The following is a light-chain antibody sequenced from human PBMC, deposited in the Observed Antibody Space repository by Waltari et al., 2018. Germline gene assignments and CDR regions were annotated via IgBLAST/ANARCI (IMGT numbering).Light chain of an antibody. CDR1: QSLTKRY. J-gene: IGKJ2*01. CDR2: GAS. Sequence: VLPQSPGTLSLSPGERATLSCRASQSLTKRYLAWYQQKPGQAPRLLIYGASSRAAGIPDRFSGSGSGTDFTLTISSLEPEDFAVYYCQQYGSSVLYTFGQGTKLEIK. V-gene: IGKV3-20*01. CDR3: QQYGSSVLYT.